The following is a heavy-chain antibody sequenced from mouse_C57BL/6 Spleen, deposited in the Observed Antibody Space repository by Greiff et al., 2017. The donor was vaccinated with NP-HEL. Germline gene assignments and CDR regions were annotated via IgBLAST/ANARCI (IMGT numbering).Heavy chain of an antibody. V-gene: IGHV1-50*01. CDR3: ARHGNYVAMDY. J-gene: IGHJ4*01. Sequence: QVQLQQPGAELVKPGASVKLSCKASGYTFTSYWMQWVKQRPGQGLEWIGEIFPSVGYTNYNQKFKGKATLTVDTSSSTAYMQLSSLTSEDSAVYYCARHGNYVAMDYWGQGTSVTVSS. CDR2: IFPSVGYT. D-gene: IGHD2-1*01. CDR1: GYTFTSYW.